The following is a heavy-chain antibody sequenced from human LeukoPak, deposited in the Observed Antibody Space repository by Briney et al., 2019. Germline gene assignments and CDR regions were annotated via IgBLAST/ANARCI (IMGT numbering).Heavy chain of an antibody. CDR3: AKDGRINYMDV. CDR2: IWYGGSNK. Sequence: GGSLRLSCAASGFTFSSYGMHWVRQAPGKGLEWVAVIWYGGSNKYYADSVKGRFTISRDNTKNTLYLQMNSLRAEDTAVYYCAKDGRINYMDVWGKGTTVTVSS. CDR1: GFTFSSYG. J-gene: IGHJ6*03. V-gene: IGHV3-30*02.